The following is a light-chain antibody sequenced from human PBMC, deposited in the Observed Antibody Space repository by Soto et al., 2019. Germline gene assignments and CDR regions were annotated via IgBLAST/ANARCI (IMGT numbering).Light chain of an antibody. Sequence: DIQMTQSPSALSASVGDRVNITCQANEDILKHLNWYQHKLGKAPKLLIFYASNLQTGVPARFSGTGSGTDFTLTIISRQPHDVLTTYCRQQYSSFRTLGQGTKVDI. CDR1: EDILKH. CDR3: RQQYSSFRT. J-gene: IGKJ1*01. V-gene: IGKV1-33*01. CDR2: YAS.